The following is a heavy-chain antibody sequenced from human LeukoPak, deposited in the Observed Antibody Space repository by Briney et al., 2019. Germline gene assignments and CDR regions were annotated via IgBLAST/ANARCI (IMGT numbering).Heavy chain of an antibody. D-gene: IGHD3-16*01. CDR3: AKDPRAMGRYFFDD. CDR1: EFTFTAYA. V-gene: IGHV3-23*01. CDR2: ISSSGDAT. Sequence: GGSLRLSCVGSEFTFTAYAMSWVRQRPGEGPEWVAMISSSGDATDYAESVKGRLSISRDHAKKTLYLQITRPRADDTAIYYCAKDPRAMGRYFFDDWGQGSLVTVSS. J-gene: IGHJ4*01.